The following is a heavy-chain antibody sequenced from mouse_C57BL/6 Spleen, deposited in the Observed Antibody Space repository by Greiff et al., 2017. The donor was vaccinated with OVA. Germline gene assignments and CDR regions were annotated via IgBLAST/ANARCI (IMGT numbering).Heavy chain of an antibody. V-gene: IGHV5-6*01. CDR2: ISSGGSYT. D-gene: IGHD4-1*01. J-gene: IGHJ3*01. CDR3: ARHETVPFAY. CDR1: GFTFSSYG. Sequence: EVQRVESGGDLVKPGGSLKLSCAASGFTFSSYGMSWVRQTPDKRLEWVATISSGGSYTYYPDSVKGRFTISRDNAENTLYLQMSSLKSEDTAMYYCARHETVPFAYWGQGTLVTVSA.